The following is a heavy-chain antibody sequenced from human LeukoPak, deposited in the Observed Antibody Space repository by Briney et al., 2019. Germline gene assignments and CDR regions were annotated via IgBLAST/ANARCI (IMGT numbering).Heavy chain of an antibody. V-gene: IGHV3-48*01. CDR1: GFTFSSYG. CDR3: AREGTYGSGDHYHYYMDV. J-gene: IGHJ6*03. CDR2: IRSSGTTI. D-gene: IGHD3-10*01. Sequence: PGGSLGLSCVASGFTFSSYGMNWVRQAPGKGLEWVSYIRSSGTTIYSADSVKGRFTISRDNAKNSLYLQMNSLRAEDTAVYYCAREGTYGSGDHYHYYMDVWGRGTTATVSS.